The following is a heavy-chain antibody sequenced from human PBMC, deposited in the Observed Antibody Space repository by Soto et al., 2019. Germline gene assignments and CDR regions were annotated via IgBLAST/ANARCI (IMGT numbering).Heavy chain of an antibody. CDR1: GASISGFY. CDR3: VRDGTKTLRDWLDP. J-gene: IGHJ5*02. CDR2: IYATGTT. Sequence: PSETLSLTCTVSGASISGFYWSWIRKSAGKGLEWIGRIYATGTTDYNPSLKSRVMMSVDTSKKQFSLKLRSVTAADPAVYYCVRDGTKTLRDWLDPWGQGLSVTVYS. D-gene: IGHD1-1*01. V-gene: IGHV4-4*07.